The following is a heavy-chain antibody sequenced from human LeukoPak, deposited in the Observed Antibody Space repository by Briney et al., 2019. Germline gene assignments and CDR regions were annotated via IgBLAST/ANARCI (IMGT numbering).Heavy chain of an antibody. J-gene: IGHJ6*02. D-gene: IGHD3-9*01. CDR3: ARYSSYGMDI. Sequence: GGSLRLSCAVSGFTFSDYYMSWIRQAPGKGLEWVAVIWYDGSNKYYADSVKGRFTISRDNSKNTLYLQMNSLRAEDTAVYYCARYSSYGMDIWGQGTTVTVSS. CDR1: GFTFSDYY. CDR2: IWYDGSNK. V-gene: IGHV3-33*08.